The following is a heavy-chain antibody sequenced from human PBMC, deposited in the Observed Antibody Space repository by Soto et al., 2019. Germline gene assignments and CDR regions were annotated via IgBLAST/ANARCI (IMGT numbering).Heavy chain of an antibody. J-gene: IGHJ5*02. CDR1: GYTFTGYY. Sequence: QVQLVQSGAEVKKPGASVKVSCKASGYTFTGYYMHWVRQAPGQGLEWMGWINPNSGGTNYAQKFQGRVTITADESTSTAYMELSSLRSEDTAVYYCARDPDGGNWFDPWGQGTLVTVSS. V-gene: IGHV1-2*02. CDR3: ARDPDGGNWFDP. D-gene: IGHD2-15*01. CDR2: INPNSGGT.